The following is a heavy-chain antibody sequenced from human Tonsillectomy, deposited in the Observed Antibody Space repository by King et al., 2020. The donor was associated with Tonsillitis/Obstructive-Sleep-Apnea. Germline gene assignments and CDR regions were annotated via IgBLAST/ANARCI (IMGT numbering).Heavy chain of an antibody. Sequence: QLVQSGAEVKKPGASVKVSCKASGYTFTTYAMHWVRQAPGQRLEWMGWLNAGNGNTKYSQKFQGRVTITRDTSASTAYMELSSLRSEDTAIYYCAIPWSVYYCFYYWGQGTLVTVSS. V-gene: IGHV1-3*01. CDR1: GYTFTTYA. J-gene: IGHJ4*02. D-gene: IGHD3-3*01. CDR2: LNAGNGNT. CDR3: AIPWSVYYCFYY.